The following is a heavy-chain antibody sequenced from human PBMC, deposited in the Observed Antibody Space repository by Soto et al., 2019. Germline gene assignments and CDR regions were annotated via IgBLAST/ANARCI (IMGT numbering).Heavy chain of an antibody. Sequence: EVQLVESGGGLVQPGGSLTLSCAASEFAFSSYWMTWVRQAPGKGLEWVANIRKDGSQRSYLDSVRGRFTISRDNSKNSLYLQMHSLRAEDTALYFCARDVSPGSSGLYFDAFDIWGQGTMVTVSS. D-gene: IGHD6-25*01. J-gene: IGHJ3*02. V-gene: IGHV3-7*05. CDR2: IRKDGSQR. CDR3: ARDVSPGSSGLYFDAFDI. CDR1: EFAFSSYW.